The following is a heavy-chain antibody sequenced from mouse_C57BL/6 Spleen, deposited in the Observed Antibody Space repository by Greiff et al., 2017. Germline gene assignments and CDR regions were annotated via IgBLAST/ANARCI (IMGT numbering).Heavy chain of an antibody. D-gene: IGHD2-3*01. Sequence: VQLQQSGAELVKPGASVKMSCKASGYTFTTYPIEWMKQNHGKSLEWIGNFHPYNDDTKYNEKLEGKATLTVEKSSSTVYLELSRLTSDDSAVYYCARPYDGYYFYFDYWGQGTTRTVSS. CDR1: GYTFTTYP. J-gene: IGHJ2*01. CDR3: ARPYDGYYFYFDY. CDR2: FHPYNDDT. V-gene: IGHV1-47*01.